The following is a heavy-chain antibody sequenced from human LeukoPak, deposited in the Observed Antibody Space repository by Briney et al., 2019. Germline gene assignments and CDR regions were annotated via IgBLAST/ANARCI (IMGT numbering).Heavy chain of an antibody. CDR1: GFTFSSYA. J-gene: IGHJ6*03. CDR2: IRGSGGST. V-gene: IGHV3-23*01. CDR3: ARRLRYYYYYMDV. Sequence: GGSLRLSCAASGFTFSSYAMSWVRQAPGKGLEWVSAIRGSGGSTYYADSVKGRFTISRDNSKNTLYLQMNSLRAEDTAVYYCARRLRYYYYYMDVWGKGTTVTVSS.